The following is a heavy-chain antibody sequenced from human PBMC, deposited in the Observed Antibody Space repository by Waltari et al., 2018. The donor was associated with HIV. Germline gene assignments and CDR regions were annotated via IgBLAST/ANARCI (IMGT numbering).Heavy chain of an antibody. Sequence: QVQLVESGGGVVQPGRSLRLSCAASGFTFSNYGIHWVRQAPGKGLEWVAVISYDGSIKYYADSVKGRFTISRDNSKNTLFLQMNSLRAEDTALYYCAKDTVLVSTAIIDSWGQGTLVTVSS. CDR3: AKDTVLVSTAIIDS. J-gene: IGHJ4*02. V-gene: IGHV3-30*18. CDR1: GFTFSNYG. D-gene: IGHD2-2*01. CDR2: ISYDGSIK.